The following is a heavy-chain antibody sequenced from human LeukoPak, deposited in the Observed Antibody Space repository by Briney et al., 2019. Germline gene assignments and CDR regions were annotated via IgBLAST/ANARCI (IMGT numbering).Heavy chain of an antibody. CDR2: ISSSSSTI. D-gene: IGHD3-16*01. Sequence: PGGSLRLSCAASGFTFSSYSMNWVRQAPGKGLEWVSYISSSSSTIYYADSVKGRFTISRDSSKNTLYLQMNSLRVEDTAVYYCALGGGYYYYYYMDVWGKGTTVTVSS. V-gene: IGHV3-48*01. CDR3: ALGGGYYYYYYMDV. CDR1: GFTFSSYS. J-gene: IGHJ6*03.